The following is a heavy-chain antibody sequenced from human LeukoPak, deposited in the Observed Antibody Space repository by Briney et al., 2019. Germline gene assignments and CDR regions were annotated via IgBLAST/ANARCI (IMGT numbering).Heavy chain of an antibody. CDR1: GYIFTSSD. D-gene: IGHD4-23*01. V-gene: IGHV1-8*02. CDR2: MSPNTGNT. J-gene: IGHJ4*02. Sequence: ASVKVSCKASGYIFTSSDINWVRQATGQGLEWMGWMSPNTGNTGYAQKFQGRVTMTRNPYINTAYMELSSLTSEDTAVYFCARGGGNYYFDSWGQGTLVAVSS. CDR3: ARGGGNYYFDS.